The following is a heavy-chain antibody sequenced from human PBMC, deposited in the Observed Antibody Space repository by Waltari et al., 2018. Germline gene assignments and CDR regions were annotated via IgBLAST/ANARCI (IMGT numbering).Heavy chain of an antibody. V-gene: IGHV3-23*01. D-gene: IGHD1-1*01. CDR2: ISGPAHET. Sequence: EVRLLESGGALVQPGGSLRLSCAASGFPFGNYYMIWVRQAPGRGLEWVSRISGPAHETVYADSVKGRFTISRDNSKTTLYLQMNSLRVEDTAMYYCANYGQLPSNGDYWGQGTLVTVSS. CDR3: ANYGQLPSNGDY. J-gene: IGHJ4*02. CDR1: GFPFGNYY.